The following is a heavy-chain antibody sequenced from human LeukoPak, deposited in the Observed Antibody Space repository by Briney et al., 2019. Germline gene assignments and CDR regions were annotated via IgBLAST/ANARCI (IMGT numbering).Heavy chain of an antibody. D-gene: IGHD3-10*01. CDR2: ISGSGSSI. CDR3: AKDEDYHDSESYYDALDI. Sequence: GGSQRLSCAASGFTFSTYAMTWVRQAPGQGPEWVSVISGSGSSIPYADSVKGRFTISRDNSKNTLYLQMNTLRAEDTAVYYCAKDEDYHDSESYYDALDIWGQGTLVTVSS. CDR1: GFTFSTYA. V-gene: IGHV3-23*01. J-gene: IGHJ3*02.